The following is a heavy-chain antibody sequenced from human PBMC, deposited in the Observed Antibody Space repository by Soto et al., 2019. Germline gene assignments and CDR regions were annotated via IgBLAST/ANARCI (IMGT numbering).Heavy chain of an antibody. J-gene: IGHJ4*02. Sequence: QVQLQESGPGLVKPSGTLSLTCAVSSGSISSSNWWSWVRHPPGKGLEWIGEISHAGSTNYNPSLKSRVTISVDTSNNQFSLKLSSVTAADTAVYYCASLIAVANYWGQGTLVTVSS. CDR1: SGSISSSNW. CDR2: ISHAGST. V-gene: IGHV4-4*02. CDR3: ASLIAVANY. D-gene: IGHD6-19*01.